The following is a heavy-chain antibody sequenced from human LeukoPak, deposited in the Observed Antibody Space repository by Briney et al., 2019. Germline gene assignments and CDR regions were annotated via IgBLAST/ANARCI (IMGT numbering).Heavy chain of an antibody. V-gene: IGHV1-69*04. CDR1: GGTFSSYA. Sequence: SVKVSCKASGGTFSSYAISWVRQAPGQGLEWMGRIIPILGIANYAQKFQGRVTITADKSTSTAYMELSSLRSEDTAVYYCARSGYLVVTAYDAFDIWGQGTMVTVSS. CDR3: ARSGYLVVTAYDAFDI. CDR2: IIPILGIA. J-gene: IGHJ3*02. D-gene: IGHD2-21*02.